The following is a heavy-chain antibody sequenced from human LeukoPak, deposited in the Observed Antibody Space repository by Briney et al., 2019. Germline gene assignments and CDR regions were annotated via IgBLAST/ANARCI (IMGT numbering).Heavy chain of an antibody. D-gene: IGHD2-2*01. J-gene: IGHJ4*02. CDR2: IYGGNT. CDR3: AKVHSSSKGDRFDY. V-gene: IGHV4-59*08. CDR1: GGSISSYS. Sequence: SETLSLTCTVSGGSISSYSWNWIRQPPGNGLEWIGRIYGGNTNYNPSLMSRVTISFDTSKNHLSLNLRSVTAADTAVYYCAKVHSSSKGDRFDYWGQGALVTVSS.